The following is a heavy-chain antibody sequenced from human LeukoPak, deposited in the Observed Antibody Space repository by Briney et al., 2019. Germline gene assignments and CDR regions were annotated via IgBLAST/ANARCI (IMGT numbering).Heavy chain of an antibody. J-gene: IGHJ3*02. D-gene: IGHD1-14*01. Sequence: GASVKVSCKASGGTFSSYAISWVRRAPGQGPEWMGGIIPMFDTAHYAQMFQGRVTITADEFMTTVHMDLSSLRSEDTAVYYCTRGQPRNHDAFDIWGQGAMVTVSS. CDR2: IIPMFDTA. CDR3: TRGQPRNHDAFDI. CDR1: GGTFSSYA. V-gene: IGHV1-69*13.